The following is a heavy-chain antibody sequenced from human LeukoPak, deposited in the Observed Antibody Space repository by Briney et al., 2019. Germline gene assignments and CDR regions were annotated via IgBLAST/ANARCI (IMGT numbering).Heavy chain of an antibody. V-gene: IGHV3-74*01. D-gene: IGHD6-19*01. CDR2: INPDGSRT. J-gene: IGHJ3*02. Sequence: GGSLRLSCAASGFTFSTYWVHWVRQAPGKGLVWVSRINPDGSRTDYADSVKGRFTISRDNAKNTLYLQMNSLRAEDTAVYYCARDFPQPSSGWFENPGAALDIWGQGTMVTVSS. CDR1: GFTFSTYW. CDR3: ARDFPQPSSGWFENPGAALDI.